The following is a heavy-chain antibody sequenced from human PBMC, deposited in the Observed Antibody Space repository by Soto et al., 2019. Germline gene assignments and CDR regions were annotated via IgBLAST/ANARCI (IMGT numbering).Heavy chain of an antibody. J-gene: IGHJ4*02. Sequence: SGPTLVNPTQTLTLTCTFSGFSLTTNGMRVSWIRQPPGKALEWLARIDWDDDKRYSPSLKDRLAISKDTSSNQVVLTITNMDPGDTATYFCAHAGDYDLLTFDHWGPGTLVTVSS. D-gene: IGHD4-17*01. V-gene: IGHV2-5*08. CDR1: GFSLTTNGMR. CDR2: IDWDDDK. CDR3: AHAGDYDLLTFDH.